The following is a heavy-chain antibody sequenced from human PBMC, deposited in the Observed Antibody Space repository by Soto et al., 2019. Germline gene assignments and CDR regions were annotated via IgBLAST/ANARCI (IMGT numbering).Heavy chain of an antibody. J-gene: IGHJ4*02. Sequence: QVQLQESGPGLVTPSETLSLTCTVSGGSVRSGSYSWSWIRHPPGKGLEWIGYIYYSGTTNYNPSLKSRGTISVDTSKNQFSLKLSSGTAADPAVYYCARGAVVGDTSLYYWGKVSLVTFSA. V-gene: IGHV4-61*01. CDR2: IYYSGTT. CDR3: ARGAVVGDTSLYY. CDR1: GGSVRSGSYS. D-gene: IGHD1-26*01.